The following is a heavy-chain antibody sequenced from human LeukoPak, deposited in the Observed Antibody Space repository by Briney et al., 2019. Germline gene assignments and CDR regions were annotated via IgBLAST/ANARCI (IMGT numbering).Heavy chain of an antibody. D-gene: IGHD3-3*01. CDR2: INPNSGGT. J-gene: IGHJ6*02. CDR3: ASSGITIFGVVENYYYYGMDV. CDR1: GYTFTGYY. Sequence: GASVKVSCMASGYTFTGYYMHWVRQAPGQGLEWMGWINPNSGGTNYAQKFQGRVTMTRDTSISTAYMELSRLRSDDTAVYYCASSGITIFGVVENYYYYGMDVWGQGTTVTVSS. V-gene: IGHV1-2*02.